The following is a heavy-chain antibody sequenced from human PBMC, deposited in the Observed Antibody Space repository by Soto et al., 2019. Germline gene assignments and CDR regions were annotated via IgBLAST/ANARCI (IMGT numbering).Heavy chain of an antibody. V-gene: IGHV4-59*01. D-gene: IGHD4-17*01. J-gene: IGHJ4*02. CDR2: IYYSGST. CDR1: GGSISSYY. CDR3: ARDTDYGDYYDY. Sequence: ASETLSLTCTVSGGSISSYYWSWVRQPPGKGLEWIGYIYYSGSTNYNPSLKSRVTISVDTSKNQFSLKLSSVTAADTAVYYCARDTDYGDYYDYWGQGTLVTVSS.